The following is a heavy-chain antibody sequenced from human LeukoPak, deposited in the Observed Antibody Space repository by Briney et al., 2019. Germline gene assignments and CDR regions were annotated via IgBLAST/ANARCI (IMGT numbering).Heavy chain of an antibody. Sequence: GGSLRLSCAASGFTFSSYSMNWVRQTPGKGLEWGSYISGSSSTIYYADSVKGRFTISRDNGKNTLYLQMNSLRAEDTAVYYCARGSTYYDSSGQVPFDYWGQGTLVTVSS. CDR3: ARGSTYYDSSGQVPFDY. V-gene: IGHV3-48*01. CDR2: ISGSSSTI. CDR1: GFTFSSYS. J-gene: IGHJ4*02. D-gene: IGHD3-22*01.